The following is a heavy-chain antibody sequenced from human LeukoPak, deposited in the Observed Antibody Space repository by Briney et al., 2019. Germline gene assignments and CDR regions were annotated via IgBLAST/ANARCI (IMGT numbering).Heavy chain of an antibody. CDR1: GFTFSSYA. J-gene: IGHJ4*02. CDR2: ISGSGGST. V-gene: IGHV3-23*01. D-gene: IGHD3-9*01. CDR3: AKDQEAHYDILTGYYPDY. Sequence: GGSLRLSCAASGFTFSSYAMSWVRQAPGKGLEWVSAISGSGGSTYYADSVKGRFTISRDNSKNTLYLQMNSLRAEDTAVYYCAKDQEAHYDILTGYYPDYWGQGTLVTVSS.